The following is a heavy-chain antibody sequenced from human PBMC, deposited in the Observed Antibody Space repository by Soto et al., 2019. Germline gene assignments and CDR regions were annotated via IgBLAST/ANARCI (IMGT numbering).Heavy chain of an antibody. CDR1: GGSINSGGYC. V-gene: IGHV4-31*03. Sequence: QVQLQESGPGLVKPSQTLSLTCTVAGGSINSGGYCWSWIRQHPGKGLDWIGCISYCGSTSYNPSLKSRATISVDTSKNQFSLQLTSVTAADTAVYYCSRGILVWGQVALITVSS. CDR2: ISYCGST. J-gene: IGHJ4*02. D-gene: IGHD5-18*01. CDR3: SRGILV.